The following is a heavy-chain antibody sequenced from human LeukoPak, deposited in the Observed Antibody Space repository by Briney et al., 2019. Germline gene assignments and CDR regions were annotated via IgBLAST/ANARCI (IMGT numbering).Heavy chain of an antibody. Sequence: GGSLRLSCAAAGFTFSTYAMSWVRQAPGKGLEWVSGISESGSSTYYADSVKGRFTIPRDNSKNTLHLQMNSLRAEDTAVYYCAKVVATEDSWGQGTLVTVSS. CDR3: AKVVATEDS. CDR2: ISESGSST. CDR1: GFTFSTYA. J-gene: IGHJ4*02. D-gene: IGHD2-2*01. V-gene: IGHV3-23*01.